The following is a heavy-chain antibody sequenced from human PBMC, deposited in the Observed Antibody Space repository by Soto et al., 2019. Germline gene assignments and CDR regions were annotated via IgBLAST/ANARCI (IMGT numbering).Heavy chain of an antibody. D-gene: IGHD5-18*01. CDR1: GYTFTNYA. Sequence: ASVKVSCKAPGYTFTNYAISWVRQAPGQGLEWMGGIIPIFGTANYAQKFQGRVTITADKSTSTAYMELSSLRSEDTAVYYCASLYSYGSGRWFDPWGQGTLVTVS. CDR2: IIPIFGTA. CDR3: ASLYSYGSGRWFDP. V-gene: IGHV1-69*06. J-gene: IGHJ5*02.